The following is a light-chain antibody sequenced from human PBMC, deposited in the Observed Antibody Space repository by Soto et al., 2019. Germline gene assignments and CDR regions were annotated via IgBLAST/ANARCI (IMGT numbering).Light chain of an antibody. J-gene: IGKJ1*01. CDR1: QGISNY. V-gene: IGKV1-5*01. CDR2: DAS. Sequence: DVQMTQSPSSLSASVGDRVTNTCRASQGISNYLAWYQQKPGKAPKLLIYDASSLESGVPSRFSGSGSGTEFTLTISSLQPDDFATYYCQQYNSYSPWTFGQGTKVDIK. CDR3: QQYNSYSPWT.